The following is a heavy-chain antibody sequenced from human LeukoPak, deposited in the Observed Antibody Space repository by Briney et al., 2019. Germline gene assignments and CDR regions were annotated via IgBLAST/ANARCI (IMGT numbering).Heavy chain of an antibody. D-gene: IGHD6-13*01. CDR3: AREGRGSSWYWFDP. J-gene: IGHJ5*02. Sequence: SETLSLTCAVYGGSFSGYYWSWIRQPPGKGLEWIGEINHSGSTNYNPSLKSRVTISVDTSKNQFSLKLSSVTAADTAVYYCAREGRGSSWYWFDPWGQGTLVTVSS. CDR1: GGSFSGYY. V-gene: IGHV4-34*01. CDR2: INHSGST.